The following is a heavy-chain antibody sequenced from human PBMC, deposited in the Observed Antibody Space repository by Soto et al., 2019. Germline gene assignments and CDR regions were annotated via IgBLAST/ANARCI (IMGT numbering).Heavy chain of an antibody. CDR3: ARALGSSGYYSPFDY. D-gene: IGHD3-22*01. V-gene: IGHV1-18*01. Sequence: ASVKVSCKASGYTFTSYGISWVRQAPGQGPEWMGWISAYNGNTNYAQKLQGRVTMTTDTSTSTAYMELRSLRSDDTAVYYCARALGSSGYYSPFDYWGQGTLVTVS. CDR2: ISAYNGNT. CDR1: GYTFTSYG. J-gene: IGHJ4*02.